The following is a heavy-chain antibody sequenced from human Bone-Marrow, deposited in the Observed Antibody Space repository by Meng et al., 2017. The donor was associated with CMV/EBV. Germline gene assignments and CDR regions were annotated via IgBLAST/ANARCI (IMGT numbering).Heavy chain of an antibody. Sequence: SVKVSCKASGGTFSSYAISWVRQAPGQGLEWMGGIIPIFGTANYAQKFQGRVTITTDESTSTAYMELSSLRSEDTAVYYCASIKDIVVVPAASRTDYDAFDIWGQGTMVTVSS. CDR2: IIPIFGTA. J-gene: IGHJ3*02. D-gene: IGHD2-2*01. CDR3: ASIKDIVVVPAASRTDYDAFDI. CDR1: GGTFSSYA. V-gene: IGHV1-69*05.